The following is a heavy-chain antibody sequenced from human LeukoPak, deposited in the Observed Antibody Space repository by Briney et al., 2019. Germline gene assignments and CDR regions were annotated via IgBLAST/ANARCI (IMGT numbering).Heavy chain of an antibody. CDR2: INHSGST. Sequence: SETLSRTCAVYGGSFSGYYWSRIRQPPGKGLEWIGEINHSGSTNYNPSLKSRVTISVDTSKNQFSLKLSSVTAADTAVYYCASGISSGWYISWFDPWGQGTLVTVSS. J-gene: IGHJ5*02. CDR3: ASGISSGWYISWFDP. CDR1: GGSFSGYY. V-gene: IGHV4-34*01. D-gene: IGHD6-19*01.